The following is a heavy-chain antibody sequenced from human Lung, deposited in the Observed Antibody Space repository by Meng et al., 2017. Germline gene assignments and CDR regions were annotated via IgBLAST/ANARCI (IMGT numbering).Heavy chain of an antibody. CDR2: INHSGST. D-gene: IGHD4-11*01. CDR1: GGSFSDYY. V-gene: IGHV4-34*01. CDR3: ARGPTTMAHDFDY. Sequence: QLRLQQWGAGLLKPSETLSLTCVVSGGSFSDYYWSWIRQPPGKGLEWIGEINHSGSTNYNPSLESRATISVDTSQNNLSLKLSSVTAADSAVYYCARGPTTMAHDFDYWGQGTLVTVSS. J-gene: IGHJ4*02.